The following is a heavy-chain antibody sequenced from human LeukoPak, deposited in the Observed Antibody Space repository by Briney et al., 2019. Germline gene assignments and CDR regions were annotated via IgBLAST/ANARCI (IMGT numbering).Heavy chain of an antibody. J-gene: IGHJ6*04. D-gene: IGHD5-24*01. CDR1: GGSFSGYY. CDR3: ARDEMNPGSASYYYYGMDV. V-gene: IGHV4-34*01. Sequence: PSETLSLTCAVYGGSFSGYYWTWIRQPPGKGLEWIGEINHSGSTNYNPSLKSRVTISVDTSKNQFSLKLTSVTAADTAVYYCARDEMNPGSASYYYYGMDVWGKGTTVTVSS. CDR2: INHSGST.